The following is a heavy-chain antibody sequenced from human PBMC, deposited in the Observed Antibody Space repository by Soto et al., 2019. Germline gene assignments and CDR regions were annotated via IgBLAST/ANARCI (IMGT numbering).Heavy chain of an antibody. D-gene: IGHD3-9*01. J-gene: IGHJ5*02. CDR1: GGSISSHY. CDR2: IYNSGT. CDR3: ARTIFP. V-gene: IGHV4-59*11. Sequence: PSETLSLTCTVSGGSISSHYWSWIRQPPGKGLEWIGYIYNSGTNYNPSLKSRVTISVETSKNQFSLRLSSVTAADTAVYYCARTIFPWGQGTLVTVSS.